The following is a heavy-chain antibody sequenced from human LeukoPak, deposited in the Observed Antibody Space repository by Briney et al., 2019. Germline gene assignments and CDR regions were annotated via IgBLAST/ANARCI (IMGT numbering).Heavy chain of an antibody. D-gene: IGHD2-2*01. CDR1: GGSFSGYY. Sequence: PSETLSLTCAVYGGSFSGYYWSWIRQPPGKGLEWIGEINHSGSTNYNPSLKSRVTISVDTSKNQFSLKLSSVTAADTAVYYCARGAFHRYCSSTSCYYFDYWGQGTLVTASS. CDR3: ARGAFHRYCSSTSCYYFDY. V-gene: IGHV4-34*01. J-gene: IGHJ4*02. CDR2: INHSGST.